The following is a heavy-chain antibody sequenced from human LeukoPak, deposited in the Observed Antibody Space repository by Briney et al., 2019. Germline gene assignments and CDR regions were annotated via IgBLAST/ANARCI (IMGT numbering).Heavy chain of an antibody. CDR3: ARGLVEGVAGYYYYYGMDV. J-gene: IGHJ6*02. CDR2: IYPRDGST. Sequence: ASVKVSCKASGYSFTSNYIHWVRQAPGQGLEWMGMIYPRDGSTSYAQKFQGRVTVTRDTSTSTVHMELRGLRSEDTAVYYCARGLVEGVAGYYYYYGMDVWGQGTTVTVSS. D-gene: IGHD6-19*01. CDR1: GYSFTSNY. V-gene: IGHV1-46*01.